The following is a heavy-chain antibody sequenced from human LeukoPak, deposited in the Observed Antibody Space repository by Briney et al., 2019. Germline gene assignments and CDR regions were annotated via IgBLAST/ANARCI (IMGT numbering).Heavy chain of an antibody. CDR3: ARLVYSSGWYRLDY. D-gene: IGHD6-19*01. CDR2: T. V-gene: IGHV4-61*08. Sequence: SETLSLTCTVSGGSLTAGDYYWGWVRQPPGTGLQWIATTYAGASLKSRVTMSLDTSKNQFFLRLTSVTAADTAVYFCARLVYSSGWYRLDYWGQGTLVTVSS. J-gene: IGHJ4*02. CDR1: GGSLTAGDYY.